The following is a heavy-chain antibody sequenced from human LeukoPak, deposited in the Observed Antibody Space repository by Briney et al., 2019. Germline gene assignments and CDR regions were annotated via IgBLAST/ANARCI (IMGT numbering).Heavy chain of an antibody. D-gene: IGHD3-22*01. J-gene: IGHJ4*02. Sequence: ASVKVSCKASGYTFTGYYMHWVRQAPGQGLEWMGRINPNSGGTNYAQKFQGRVTMTRDTSISTAYMELSRLRSDDTAVYYCARDIYDSSGPPIDWGQGTLVTVSS. CDR2: INPNSGGT. CDR3: ARDIYDSSGPPID. V-gene: IGHV1-2*06. CDR1: GYTFTGYY.